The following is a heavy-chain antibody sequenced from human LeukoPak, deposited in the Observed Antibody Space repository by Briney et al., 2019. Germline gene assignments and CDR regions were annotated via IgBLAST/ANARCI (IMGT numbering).Heavy chain of an antibody. J-gene: IGHJ4*02. Sequence: ASVKVSCKASGYTFTSYDINWVRQATGQGLEWMGRMNPNSGNTGYAQKFQGRVTMTRNTSISTAYMELSSLRSEDTAVYYCARVSRRGYYFDYWGQGTLVTVSS. CDR2: MNPNSGNT. CDR1: GYTFTSYD. V-gene: IGHV1-8*01. CDR3: ARVSRRGYYFDY. D-gene: IGHD2/OR15-2a*01.